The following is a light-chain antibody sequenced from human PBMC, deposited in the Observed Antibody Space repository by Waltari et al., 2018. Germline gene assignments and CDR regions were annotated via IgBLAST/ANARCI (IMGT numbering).Light chain of an antibody. V-gene: IGKV4-1*01. CDR3: QQYYSTPFT. CDR1: SILHSSEKKNH. J-gene: IGKJ3*01. Sequence: SILHSSEKKNHVGWYQQKSGQSPKLLIDGASTRESGVPDRFSGSGSGTDFTLTSSSLQTEDVAVYYCQQYYSTPFTFGPGTKVDIK. CDR2: GAS.